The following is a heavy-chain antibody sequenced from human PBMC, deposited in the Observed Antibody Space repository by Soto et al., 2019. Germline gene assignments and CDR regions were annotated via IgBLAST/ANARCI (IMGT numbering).Heavy chain of an antibody. V-gene: IGHV3-23*01. CDR1: GINLINHA. J-gene: IGHJ4*02. CDR3: VTGSSGTRGEDF. Sequence: PGGSLRLSCVASGINLINHAMTWVRQAPGKGLEWVSTVSETGTVTYYADSVKGRFTISRDNSRNTLYLQLNNLRAGDTAVYYCVTGSSGTRGEDFWGPGALVTVSS. CDR2: VSETGTVT. D-gene: IGHD3-16*01.